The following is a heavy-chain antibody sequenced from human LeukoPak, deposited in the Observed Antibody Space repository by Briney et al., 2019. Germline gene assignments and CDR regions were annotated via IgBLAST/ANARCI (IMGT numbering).Heavy chain of an antibody. D-gene: IGHD4-17*01. V-gene: IGHV4-30-2*01. J-gene: IGHJ4*02. CDR2: IYHSGST. Sequence: SETLSLTCAVSGGSISSGGYSWSWIRQPPGKGLEWIGYIYHSGSTYYNPSLKSRVTISVDRSKNQFSLKLSSVTAADTAVYYCASHPGDRRGGYWGQGTLVTVSS. CDR3: ASHPGDRRGGY. CDR1: GGSISSGGYS.